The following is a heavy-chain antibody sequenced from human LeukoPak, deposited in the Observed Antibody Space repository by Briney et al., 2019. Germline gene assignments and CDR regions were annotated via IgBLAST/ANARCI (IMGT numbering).Heavy chain of an antibody. CDR1: GFTVSINY. Sequence: GGSLRLSCAASGFTVSINYMSWVRQAPGKGLEWVSVIYSGGNTYYADAVRGRFTISRDSSKNTLYLQMNSLRAEDTAMFYCARGTQYWYFDLWGRGTLVTVSS. CDR2: IYSGGNT. CDR3: ARGTQYWYFDL. D-gene: IGHD2-15*01. V-gene: IGHV3-53*01. J-gene: IGHJ2*01.